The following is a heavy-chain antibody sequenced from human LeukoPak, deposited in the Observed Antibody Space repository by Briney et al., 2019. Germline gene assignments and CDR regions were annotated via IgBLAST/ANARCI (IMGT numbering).Heavy chain of an antibody. CDR3: ARAGAAAVPDWYFDL. CDR2: INPNNGGA. CDR1: GNIFTGYY. V-gene: IGHV1-2*02. D-gene: IGHD6-13*01. J-gene: IGHJ2*01. Sequence: ASVKVSCKTSGNIFTGYYIHWVRQAPGRGLEWMGWINPNNGGANFAQKFQGRVTFTRDSSISTVYMDLSRLRSDDTAVYYCARAGAAAVPDWYFDLWGRGTLVTASS.